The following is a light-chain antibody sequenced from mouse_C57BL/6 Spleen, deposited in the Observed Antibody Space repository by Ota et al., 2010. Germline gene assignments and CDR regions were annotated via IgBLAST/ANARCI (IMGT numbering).Light chain of an antibody. J-gene: IGKJ5*01. V-gene: IGKV6-20*01. CDR3: GQSYSYPLT. CDR2: GAS. Sequence: IVMTQSQKFMSTSVGDRVSVTCKASQNVGTYVSWYQQKPEQSPKLLIYGASKRYTGVPDRFTGSGSATDFTLTISSVQAEDLADYHCGQSYSYPLTFGAGTKLELK. CDR1: QNVGTY.